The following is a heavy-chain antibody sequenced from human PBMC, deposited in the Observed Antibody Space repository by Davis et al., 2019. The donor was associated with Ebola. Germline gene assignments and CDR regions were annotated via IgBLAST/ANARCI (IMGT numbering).Heavy chain of an antibody. V-gene: IGHV1-18*01. Sequence: ASVQVSCKTSGYTFNNYGVTWVRQAPGQGLEWMGWISADNRNTNYAQKFQGRVTMTTDTSTSTAFMEPKSLTSDDTAVYFCARGSSGYDYPAVYWGQGTLVTVSS. D-gene: IGHD5-12*01. CDR3: ARGSSGYDYPAVY. CDR1: GYTFNNYG. J-gene: IGHJ4*02. CDR2: ISADNRNT.